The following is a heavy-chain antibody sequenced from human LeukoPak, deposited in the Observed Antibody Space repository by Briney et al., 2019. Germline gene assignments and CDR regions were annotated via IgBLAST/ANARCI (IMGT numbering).Heavy chain of an antibody. Sequence: PGGSLRLSCAAFGFTFSTHTMNWVRQAPGKGLEWVSSISSASSTIHYADSVKGRFTISRDNAKNSLFLQLNSLRAEDTAVYYCARGMYSSTWSNPYWYFDLWGRGTLVTVSS. D-gene: IGHD6-13*01. CDR2: ISSASSTI. V-gene: IGHV3-48*01. CDR1: GFTFSTHT. J-gene: IGHJ2*01. CDR3: ARGMYSSTWSNPYWYFDL.